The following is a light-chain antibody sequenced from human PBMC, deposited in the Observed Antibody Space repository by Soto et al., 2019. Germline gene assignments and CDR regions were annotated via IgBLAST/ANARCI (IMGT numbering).Light chain of an antibody. J-gene: IGLJ2*01. V-gene: IGLV1-36*01. CDR2: YDD. Sequence: QSVLTQPPSVSEAPRQRVTISCSGSSSNIGNNVVNWYQQLPGKAPKLLIYYDDLLPSGVSDRFSGSKSGTSASLAISGLQSEDEAVYFCAAWDDSLNGPVFGGGTKVTVL. CDR1: SSNIGNNV. CDR3: AAWDDSLNGPV.